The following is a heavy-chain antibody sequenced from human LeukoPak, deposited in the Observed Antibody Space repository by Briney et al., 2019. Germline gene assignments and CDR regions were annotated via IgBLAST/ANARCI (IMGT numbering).Heavy chain of an antibody. J-gene: IGHJ4*02. D-gene: IGHD3-16*01. Sequence: SETLSLTCTVSGGSISSGDYYWSWIRQPPGKGLEWIGYIYYSGSTYYNLSLKSRVTISADTSKNQFSLKLNSMTTADTAVYYCTRGAGWLIDYWGQGILVTVSS. CDR2: IYYSGST. CDR1: GGSISSGDYY. V-gene: IGHV4-30-4*02. CDR3: TRGAGWLIDY.